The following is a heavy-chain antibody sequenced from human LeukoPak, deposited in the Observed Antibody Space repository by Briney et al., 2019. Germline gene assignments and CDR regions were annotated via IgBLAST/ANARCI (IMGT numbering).Heavy chain of an antibody. CDR1: GGSFSGYC. Sequence: PSETLSLTCAVYGGSFSGYCWSWIRQPPGKGLEWIGEINHSGSTNYNPSLKSRVTISVDTSKNQFSLKLSSVTAADTAVYYCARGVVIQLFYYYYMDVWGKGTTVTVSS. J-gene: IGHJ6*03. D-gene: IGHD5-18*01. CDR2: INHSGST. CDR3: ARGVVIQLFYYYYMDV. V-gene: IGHV4-34*01.